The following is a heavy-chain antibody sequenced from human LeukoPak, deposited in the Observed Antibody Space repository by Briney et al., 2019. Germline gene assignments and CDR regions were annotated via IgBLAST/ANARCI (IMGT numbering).Heavy chain of an antibody. V-gene: IGHV3-33*01. D-gene: IGHD6-19*01. CDR2: IWYDGSQK. CDR3: AAGGHSTGWWAFDS. J-gene: IGHJ5*01. Sequence: PGGSLRLSCAASGFTSGFKFNNYGMHWVRQAPGKGLEYVAVIWYDGSQKYYADSVKGRFTISRDNSRNTLDLQMNSLRVEDTAVYYCAAGGHSTGWWAFDSWGQGTLVTVSS. CDR1: GFTSGFKFNNYG.